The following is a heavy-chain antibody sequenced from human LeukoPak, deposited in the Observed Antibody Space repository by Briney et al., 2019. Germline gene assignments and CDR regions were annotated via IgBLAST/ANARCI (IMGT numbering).Heavy chain of an antibody. CDR1: GFTFSSYW. D-gene: IGHD5-18*01. V-gene: IGHV3-7*04. CDR2: IKQDGTEK. Sequence: GGSLRLSCAASGFTFSSYWMSWVRPAPGKRLEWVANIKQDGTEKYYVDSVKGRFTISRDNAKNSLYLQMNSLRAEDTAVYYCARIRKAGYSYGSYYYYGMDVWGQGTTVTVSS. CDR3: ARIRKAGYSYGSYYYYGMDV. J-gene: IGHJ6*02.